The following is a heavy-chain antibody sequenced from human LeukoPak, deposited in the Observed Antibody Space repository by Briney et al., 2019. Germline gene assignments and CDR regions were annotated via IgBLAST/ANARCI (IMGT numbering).Heavy chain of an antibody. V-gene: IGHV4-39*07. D-gene: IGHD6-25*01. Sequence: SETLSLTCTVSGGSISSSNYYWGWIRQPPGKGLEWIGSIYYSGTTYYNPSLKSRVTISVDTSKNQFSLKLSSVTAADTAVYYCTRLSKASDSSGVYYMDVWGKGTTVTVSS. CDR1: GGSISSSNYY. CDR3: TRLSKASDSSGVYYMDV. CDR2: IYYSGTT. J-gene: IGHJ6*03.